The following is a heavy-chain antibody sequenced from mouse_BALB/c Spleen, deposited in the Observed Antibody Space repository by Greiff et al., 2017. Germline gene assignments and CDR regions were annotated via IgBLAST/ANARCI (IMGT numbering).Heavy chain of an antibody. J-gene: IGHJ4*01. D-gene: IGHD6-5*01. Sequence: EVKLQESGGGLVQPKGSLKLSCAASGFTFNTYAMNWVRQAPGKGLEWVARIRSKSNNYATYYADSVKDRFTISRDDSQSMLYLQMNNLKTEDTAMYYCVRHAGVGAMDYWGQGTSVTVSS. CDR2: IRSKSNNYAT. CDR1: GFTFNTYA. V-gene: IGHV10-1*02. CDR3: VRHAGVGAMDY.